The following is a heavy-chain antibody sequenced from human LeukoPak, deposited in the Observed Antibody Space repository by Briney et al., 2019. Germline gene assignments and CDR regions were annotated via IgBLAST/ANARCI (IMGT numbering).Heavy chain of an antibody. CDR3: ARVRGSIVVVGGWFYP. Sequence: ASVKVSCKASGGTFSSYAISWVRQAPGQGLEWMGGIIPIFGTANYAQKFQGRVTITTDESTSTAYMELSSLRSEDTAVYYCARVRGSIVVVGGWFYPWGQGTLVTVSS. CDR2: IIPIFGTA. CDR1: GGTFSSYA. D-gene: IGHD2-2*01. V-gene: IGHV1-69*05. J-gene: IGHJ5*02.